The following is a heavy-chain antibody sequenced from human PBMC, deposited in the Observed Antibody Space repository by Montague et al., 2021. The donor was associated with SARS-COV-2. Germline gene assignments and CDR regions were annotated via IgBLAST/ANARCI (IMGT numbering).Heavy chain of an antibody. Sequence: SETLSLTCTVSGGSISSSSYYWGWIRQPPEKGLEWIGSIYYSGSTYYNPSLKSRVTISVDTSKNQFSLKLSSVTAADTAVYYCARDGSLRFEILIGPRHYYLRMGGWGQGDTVPV. CDR3: ARDGSLRFEILIGPRHYYLRMGG. CDR2: IYYSGST. CDR1: GGSISSSSYY. V-gene: IGHV4-39*07. J-gene: IGHJ6*01. D-gene: IGHD3-9*01.